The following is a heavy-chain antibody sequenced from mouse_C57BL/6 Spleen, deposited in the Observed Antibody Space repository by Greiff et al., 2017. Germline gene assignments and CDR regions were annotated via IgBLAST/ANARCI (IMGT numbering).Heavy chain of an antibody. Sequence: VQLQQSGPELVKPGASVKISCKASGYSFTGYYMNWVKQSPEKSLEWIGEINPSTGGTTYNQKFKAKATLTVDKSSSTAYMQLKILTSEDAAVDYCARGHDGSSYVYFDVWGTGTTVTVSS. CDR2: INPSTGGT. CDR1: GYSFTGYY. D-gene: IGHD1-1*01. J-gene: IGHJ1*03. CDR3: ARGHDGSSYVYFDV. V-gene: IGHV1-42*01.